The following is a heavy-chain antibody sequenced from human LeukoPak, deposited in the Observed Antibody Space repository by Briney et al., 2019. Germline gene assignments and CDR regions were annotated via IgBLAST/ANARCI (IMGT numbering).Heavy chain of an antibody. CDR3: AREEEGGTFDY. CDR2: IKPSDAYT. D-gene: IGHD3-16*01. Sequence: ASVKVSCKASGYXFTSYYIHWVRQAPGQGLEWMGIIKPSDAYTSYAQKFQGRVTMTRDTSTSTVYMEVSSLRSEDTAVYYCAREEEGGTFDYWGQGTLVTVSS. J-gene: IGHJ4*02. CDR1: GYXFTSYY. V-gene: IGHV1-46*01.